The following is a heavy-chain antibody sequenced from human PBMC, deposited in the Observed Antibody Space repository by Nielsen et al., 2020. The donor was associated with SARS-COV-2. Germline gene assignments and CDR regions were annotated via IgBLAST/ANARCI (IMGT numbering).Heavy chain of an antibody. CDR3: ARDRGGYDYYYYGMDV. V-gene: IGHV1-69*04. J-gene: IGHJ6*02. CDR2: IIPILGIA. Sequence: SVKVSCKASGGTFSSYTISWVRQAPGQGLEWMGRIIPILGIANYAQKFQGRVTITADKSTSTAYMELRSLRSDDTAVYYCARDRGGYDYYYYGMDVWGQGTTVTVSS. D-gene: IGHD5-12*01. CDR1: GGTFSSYT.